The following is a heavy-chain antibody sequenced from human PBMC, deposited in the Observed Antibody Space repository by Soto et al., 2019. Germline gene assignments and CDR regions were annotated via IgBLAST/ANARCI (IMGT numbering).Heavy chain of an antibody. J-gene: IGHJ3*02. V-gene: IGHV2-5*02. CDR2: IYWDDDK. D-gene: IGHD3-10*01. CDR1: GFSLSTSGVG. Sequence: QITLKESGPTLVKPTQTLTLTCTFSGFSLSTSGVGVGWIRQPPGKALEWLALIYWDDDKRYSPSLKSRLTITKDPAKNQVVLTMTNMDPVDTATYYCAQARGLDAFDIWGQGTMVTVSS. CDR3: AQARGLDAFDI.